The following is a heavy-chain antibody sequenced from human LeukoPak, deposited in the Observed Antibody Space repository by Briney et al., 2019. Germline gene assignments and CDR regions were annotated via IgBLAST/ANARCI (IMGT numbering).Heavy chain of an antibody. CDR3: ARECFFFDF. V-gene: IGHV3-48*01. D-gene: IGHD3/OR15-3a*01. CDR1: GFTFSSYS. CDR2: IHSGSRTI. J-gene: IGHJ4*02. Sequence: PGGSLRLSCAASGFTFSSYSMNWVRQAPGKGLEWVSYIHSGSRTIYYADSVKGRFTISRDNAKNSVYLQMDSLKAEDSAVYYCARECFFFDFWGLGALVTVSS.